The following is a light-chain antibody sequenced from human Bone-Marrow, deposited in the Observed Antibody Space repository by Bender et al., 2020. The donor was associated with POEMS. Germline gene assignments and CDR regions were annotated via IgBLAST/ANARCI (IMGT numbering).Light chain of an antibody. Sequence: QSALTQPASVSGSPGQSITISCTGASNDVGSWYQQHPGKVPKLIIYDGSQRPSGVSNRFSGSKSGNTASLTISGLQAEDEAHYYCSSYAGSNNFGVFGGGTKLTVL. CDR3: SSYAGSNNFGV. J-gene: IGLJ2*01. V-gene: IGLV2-23*03. CDR1: SNDVG. CDR2: DGS.